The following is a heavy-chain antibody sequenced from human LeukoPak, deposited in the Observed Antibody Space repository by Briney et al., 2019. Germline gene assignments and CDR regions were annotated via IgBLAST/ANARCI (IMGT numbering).Heavy chain of an antibody. CDR3: ARDPTYYVSSGYYYDY. D-gene: IGHD3-22*01. CDR1: AFTFSTYS. V-gene: IGHV3-21*01. CDR2: ISGSSIYI. Sequence: GGSLRLSCAPSAFTFSTYSMNWVRQAPGEWREWVSSISGSSIYIYYADSVKGRFTISRENAKNSLYLQMNSLRAEDAAVYYCARDPTYYVSSGYYYDYWGRGTLATVSS. J-gene: IGHJ4*02.